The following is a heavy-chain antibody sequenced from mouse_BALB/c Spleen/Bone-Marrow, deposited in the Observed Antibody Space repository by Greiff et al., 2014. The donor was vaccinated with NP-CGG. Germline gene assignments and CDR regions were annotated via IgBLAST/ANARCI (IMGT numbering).Heavy chain of an antibody. CDR3: AISIEYRPLDY. J-gene: IGHJ3*01. CDR1: GYSFTGYN. D-gene: IGHD2-14*01. V-gene: IGHV1-39*01. Sequence: EVQLQQSGPELEKPGASVKISCKAFGYSFTGYNMNWVKQNNGKSLEWIGNIDPSYGGISYNQKFKGKATLTVDKSSNTAYMQLKSLTSEDSAVYYCAISIEYRPLDYWGQGTLVTVSA. CDR2: IDPSYGGI.